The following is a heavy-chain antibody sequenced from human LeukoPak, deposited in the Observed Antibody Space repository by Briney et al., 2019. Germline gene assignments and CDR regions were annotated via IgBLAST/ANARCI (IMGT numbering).Heavy chain of an antibody. Sequence: NPSETLSLTCTVSGGSISSGDYYWSWIRQPPGKGLEWIGYIYYSGSTYYNPSLKSRVTISVDTSKNQFSLKLSSVTAADTAVYYCARGSPSVLRYFDWLPSTPAFDYWGQGTLVTVSS. CDR3: ARGSPSVLRYFDWLPSTPAFDY. J-gene: IGHJ4*02. CDR1: GGSISSGDYY. V-gene: IGHV4-30-4*01. D-gene: IGHD3-9*01. CDR2: IYYSGST.